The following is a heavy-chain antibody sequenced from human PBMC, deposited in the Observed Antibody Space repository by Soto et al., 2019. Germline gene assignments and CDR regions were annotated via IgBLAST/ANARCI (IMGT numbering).Heavy chain of an antibody. CDR1: GFTFSSYG. CDR2: IWYDGSNK. CDR3: ARGLRYFDWLPTYYYYGMDV. D-gene: IGHD3-9*01. V-gene: IGHV3-33*01. Sequence: PGGSLRLSCAASGFTFSSYGMHWVRQAPGKGLEWVAVIWYDGSNKYYADSVKGRFTISRDNSKNTLYLQMNSLRAEDTAVYYCARGLRYFDWLPTYYYYGMDVWGQGTTVTVSS. J-gene: IGHJ6*02.